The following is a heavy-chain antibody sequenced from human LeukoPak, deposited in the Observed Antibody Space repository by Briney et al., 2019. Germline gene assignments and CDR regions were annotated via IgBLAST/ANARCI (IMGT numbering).Heavy chain of an antibody. CDR1: GFTFDDYA. J-gene: IGHJ6*02. Sequence: GRSLRLSCAASGFTFDDYAMHWVRQAPGKGLEWVSGISWNSGSIGYADSVKGRFTISRDNAKHSLYLQMNSLRAEDTALYYCAKDMGGPQPYYYYYGMDVWGQGTTVTVSS. CDR2: ISWNSGSI. CDR3: AKDMGGPQPYYYYYGMDV. V-gene: IGHV3-9*01. D-gene: IGHD3-16*01.